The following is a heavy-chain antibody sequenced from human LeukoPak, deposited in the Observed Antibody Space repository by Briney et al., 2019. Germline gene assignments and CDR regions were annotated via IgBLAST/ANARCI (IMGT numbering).Heavy chain of an antibody. CDR1: GGTFSSYA. CDR3: ARDLDGLEWLFGYYFDY. Sequence: GASVKVSCKASGGTFSSYAISWVRQAPGQGLEWMGRIIPILGIANYAQKFQGRVTITADKSTSTAYMELSSLRSDDTAVYYCARDLDGLEWLFGYYFDYWGQGTLVTVSS. D-gene: IGHD3-3*01. V-gene: IGHV1-69*04. J-gene: IGHJ4*02. CDR2: IIPILGIA.